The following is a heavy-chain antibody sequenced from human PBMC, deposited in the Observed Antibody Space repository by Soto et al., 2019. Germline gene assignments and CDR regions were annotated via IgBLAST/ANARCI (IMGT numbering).Heavy chain of an antibody. CDR2: ISAYNGNT. CDR3: ARDRRAADTGGSFDI. CDR1: GYTFTSYG. Sequence: ASVKVSCKASGYTFTSYGISWVRQAPGQGLEWMGWISAYNGNTNYAQKLQGRVTMTTDTSTSTAYMELRSLRSDDTAVYYCARDRRAADTGGSFDIWGQGTMVTVSS. D-gene: IGHD6-25*01. V-gene: IGHV1-18*01. J-gene: IGHJ3*02.